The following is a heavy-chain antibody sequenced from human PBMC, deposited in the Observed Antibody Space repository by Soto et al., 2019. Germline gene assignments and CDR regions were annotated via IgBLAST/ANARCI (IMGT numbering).Heavy chain of an antibody. J-gene: IGHJ4*02. V-gene: IGHV3-21*01. CDR1: GFTFTRYS. CDR3: ARESEDLTSNFDY. CDR2: ISSTTNYI. Sequence: GGSLRLSCAASGFTFTRYSMNWVRQAPGKGLEWVSSISSTTNYIYYADSMKGRFTVSRDNAKNSVYLGMNSLSAEDTAVYYCARESEDLTSNFDYWGQGTLVTVSS.